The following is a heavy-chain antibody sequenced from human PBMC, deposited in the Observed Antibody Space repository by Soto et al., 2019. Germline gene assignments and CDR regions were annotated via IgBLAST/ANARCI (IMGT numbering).Heavy chain of an antibody. V-gene: IGHV4-59*01. CDR3: ARDGGAYYYGSGRMDV. J-gene: IGHJ6*04. D-gene: IGHD3-10*01. Sequence: PSETLSLTCTVSGGSISSYYWSWIRQPPGKGLEWIGYIYYSGSTNYNPPLKSRVTISVDTSKNQFSLKLSSVTAADTAVYYCARDGGAYYYGSGRMDVWGKGTTVTVSS. CDR1: GGSISSYY. CDR2: IYYSGST.